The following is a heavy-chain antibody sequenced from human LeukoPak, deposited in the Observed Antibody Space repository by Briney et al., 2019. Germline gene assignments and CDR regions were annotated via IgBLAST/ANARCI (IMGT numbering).Heavy chain of an antibody. Sequence: GGSLRPSCVASGFSFSDHFMDWVRQAPGKGLEWVGRARDKANGYTTEYAASVKGRFTISRDESRKSVYLQMSSLKTEDTALYYCVKVDGTVIRGIIVTRLGYWGQGTLVTVSS. CDR1: GFSFSDHF. CDR2: ARDKANGYTT. V-gene: IGHV3-72*01. CDR3: VKVDGTVIRGIIVTRLGY. J-gene: IGHJ4*02. D-gene: IGHD3-10*01.